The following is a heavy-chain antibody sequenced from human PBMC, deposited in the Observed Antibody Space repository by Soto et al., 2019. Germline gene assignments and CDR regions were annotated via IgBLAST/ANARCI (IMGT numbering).Heavy chain of an antibody. CDR2: ISSRSNYM. CDR3: ARANYDSSGLYYFDS. J-gene: IGHJ4*02. Sequence: GGALRLSCAASVFTFSSYIMNWVRQAPGKGLEWVSSISSRSNYMYYADSVKGRFTISRDNAKNSLYLQMNSLRAEDTAVYYCARANYDSSGLYYFDSWGQGTMVTVSS. CDR1: VFTFSSYI. V-gene: IGHV3-21*01. D-gene: IGHD3-22*01.